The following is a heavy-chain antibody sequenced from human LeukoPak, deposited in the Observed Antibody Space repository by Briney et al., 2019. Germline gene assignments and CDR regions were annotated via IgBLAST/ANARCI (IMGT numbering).Heavy chain of an antibody. J-gene: IGHJ4*02. D-gene: IGHD3-22*01. Sequence: GASVKVSCKASGYTFTNYAIHWVRQAPGQGPEWMGWIKPGTGDTKYSQKFQTRVTISRDTSASTVYMELSSLRNEDTALYYCARDPYDSSGYYRALDHWGQGTQVTVSS. V-gene: IGHV1-3*01. CDR3: ARDPYDSSGYYRALDH. CDR1: GYTFTNYA. CDR2: IKPGTGDT.